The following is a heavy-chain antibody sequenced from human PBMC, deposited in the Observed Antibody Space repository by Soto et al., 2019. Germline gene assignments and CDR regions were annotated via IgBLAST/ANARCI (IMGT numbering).Heavy chain of an antibody. J-gene: IGHJ4*02. D-gene: IGHD3-22*01. Sequence: GGSLRLSCAASGFTFSSYAMSWVRQAPGKGLEWVSAISGSGGSTYYADSVKGRFTISRDKSKNTLYLQMNSLRAEDTAVYYCAKDGYDLYYDSSGYHFDYWGQGTLVTVSS. V-gene: IGHV3-23*01. CDR1: GFTFSSYA. CDR2: ISGSGGST. CDR3: AKDGYDLYYDSSGYHFDY.